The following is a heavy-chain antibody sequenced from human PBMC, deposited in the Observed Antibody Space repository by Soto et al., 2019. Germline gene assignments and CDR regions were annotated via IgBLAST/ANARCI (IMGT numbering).Heavy chain of an antibody. CDR1: GFTFSSYG. V-gene: IGHV3-30*18. Sequence: GGSLRLSCAASGFTFSSYGMHWVRQAPGKGLEWVAVISYDGSNKYYADSVKGRFTISRDNSKNTLYLQMNSLRAEDTAVYYCAKDHQENYYDSSGYSYRYLDDWGQGTLVTVSS. CDR3: AKDHQENYYDSSGYSYRYLDD. D-gene: IGHD3-22*01. J-gene: IGHJ4*02. CDR2: ISYDGSNK.